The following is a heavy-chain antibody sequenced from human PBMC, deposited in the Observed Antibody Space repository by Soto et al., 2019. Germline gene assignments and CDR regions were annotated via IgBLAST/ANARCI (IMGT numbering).Heavy chain of an antibody. CDR3: ARDRAGKSSGWTSFDY. D-gene: IGHD6-19*01. Sequence: KQSQTLSLTCAISGDSVSSNSAAWNWIRQSPSRGLEWLGRTYYRSKWYNDYAVSVKSRITINPDTSKNQFSLQLNSVTPEDTAVYYCARDRAGKSSGWTSFDYWGQGTLVTVSS. CDR1: GDSVSSNSAA. J-gene: IGHJ4*02. V-gene: IGHV6-1*01. CDR2: TYYRSKWYN.